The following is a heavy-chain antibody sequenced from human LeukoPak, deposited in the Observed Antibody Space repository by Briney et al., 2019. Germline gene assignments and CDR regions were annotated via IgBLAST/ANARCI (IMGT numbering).Heavy chain of an antibody. D-gene: IGHD2-15*01. CDR2: ISSSSSTI. J-gene: IGHJ4*02. Sequence: GGSPRLSCAASGFTFSSYSMNWVRQAPGKGLEWVSYISSSSSTIYYADSVKGRFTISRDNAKNSLYLQMNSLRDEDTAVYYCARDLCSGGSCYSIDYWGQGTLVTVSS. CDR1: GFTFSSYS. CDR3: ARDLCSGGSCYSIDY. V-gene: IGHV3-48*02.